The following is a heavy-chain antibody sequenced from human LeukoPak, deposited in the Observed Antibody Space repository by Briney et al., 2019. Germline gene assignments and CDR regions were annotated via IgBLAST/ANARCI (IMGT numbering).Heavy chain of an antibody. CDR3: ATVGFRDNFDY. D-gene: IGHD3-10*01. Sequence: ASVKVSCKASGYTLSGYYIHWVRQAPGQGLEWMGWINPNSGGTSYAQKFQGRVTMTRATSISTAYMELSRLRSDDTAVYYCATVGFRDNFDYWGQGTLVTVSS. V-gene: IGHV1-2*02. CDR1: GYTLSGYY. CDR2: INPNSGGT. J-gene: IGHJ4*02.